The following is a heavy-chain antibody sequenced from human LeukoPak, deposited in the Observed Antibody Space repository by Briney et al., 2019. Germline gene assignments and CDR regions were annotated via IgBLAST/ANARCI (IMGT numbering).Heavy chain of an antibody. Sequence: GASVKVSCKASGYTFTSYAMHWVRQAPGQRLEWMGWINAGNGNTKYSQKFQGRVTITADESTSTAYMELSSLRSEDTAVYYCARGLPGGAVTAFDIWGQGTMVTVSS. D-gene: IGHD4-17*01. V-gene: IGHV1-3*01. CDR1: GYTFTSYA. CDR2: INAGNGNT. CDR3: ARGLPGGAVTAFDI. J-gene: IGHJ3*02.